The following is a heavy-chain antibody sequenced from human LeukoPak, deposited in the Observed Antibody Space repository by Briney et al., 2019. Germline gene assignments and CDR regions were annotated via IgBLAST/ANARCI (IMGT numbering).Heavy chain of an antibody. V-gene: IGHV5-51*01. CDR1: GYTFGSHW. J-gene: IGHJ4*02. Sequence: GESLKISCKGSGYTFGSHWVAWVRQMPGKGLEWMGIIYPGDSDTRYSPSFEGHVSISAVKSISTAYLPWTSLKPSDTAMYYCSRGVTPEVVVEPATSFDYWPRAPWSPSPQ. D-gene: IGHD2-21*01. CDR3: SRGVTPEVVVEPATSFDY. CDR2: IYPGDSDT.